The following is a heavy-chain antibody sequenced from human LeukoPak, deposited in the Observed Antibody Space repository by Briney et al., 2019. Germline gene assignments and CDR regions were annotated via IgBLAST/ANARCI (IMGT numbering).Heavy chain of an antibody. CDR1: GFTLSTYW. V-gene: IGHV3-74*01. Sequence: PGGSLRLSCAASGFTLSTYWMHWVRQVPGKGLVWVSRINSDESSTSYADSVTGRFTISRDNAGNTLYLQMNSLRAEDTAVYYCARASGYYDSSGYYSGMDVWGQGTTVTVSS. CDR3: ARASGYYDSSGYYSGMDV. CDR2: INSDESST. J-gene: IGHJ6*02. D-gene: IGHD3-22*01.